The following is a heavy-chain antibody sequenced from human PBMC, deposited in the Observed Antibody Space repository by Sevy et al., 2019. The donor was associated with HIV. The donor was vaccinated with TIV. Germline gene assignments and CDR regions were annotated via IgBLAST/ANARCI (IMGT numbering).Heavy chain of an antibody. CDR2: IYPSGDST. CDR3: ANWGGGSISTRDN. D-gene: IGHD3-16*01. CDR1: GFSFSSYE. J-gene: IGHJ4*02. V-gene: IGHV3-23*01. Sequence: GGSLRLSCAASGFSFSSYEMSWVRQAPGKGLEWVSGIYPSGDSTFYADSVKGRFTISRDNSKSTLYLQMNSLGADDTALFYCANWGGGSISTRDNWGRGTLVTVSS.